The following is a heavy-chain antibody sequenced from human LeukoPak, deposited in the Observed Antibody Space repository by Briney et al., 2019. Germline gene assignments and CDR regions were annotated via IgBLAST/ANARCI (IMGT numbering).Heavy chain of an antibody. V-gene: IGHV4-34*01. CDR3: ARRSSGQHHDAYDI. CDR2: INHSGST. Sequence: PSETLSLTCAVYGGSFSGYYWSWIRQPPGKGLEWIGEINHSGSTNYNPSLKSQVTISVDTSKNQFSLKLSSVTAADTAVYYCARRSSGQHHDAYDIWGQGTMVTVSS. J-gene: IGHJ3*02. CDR1: GGSFSGYY. D-gene: IGHD6-19*01.